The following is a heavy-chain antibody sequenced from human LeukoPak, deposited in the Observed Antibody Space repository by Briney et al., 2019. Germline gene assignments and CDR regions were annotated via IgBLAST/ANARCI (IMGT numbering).Heavy chain of an antibody. CDR2: VNPNTGDR. D-gene: IGHD6-19*01. Sequence: GASVKVSCKASGYTFTNYDINWVRQASGQGLECMGWVNPNTGDRGYAPNFQGRITLTRSASISTAFMELSGLASDDTAIYYCARESTIAMAGLDGFDVWGQGTMVTVSS. CDR3: ARESTIAMAGLDGFDV. J-gene: IGHJ3*01. CDR1: GYTFTNYD. V-gene: IGHV1-8*01.